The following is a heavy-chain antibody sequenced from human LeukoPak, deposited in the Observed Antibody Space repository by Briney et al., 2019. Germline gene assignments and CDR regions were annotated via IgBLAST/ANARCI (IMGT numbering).Heavy chain of an antibody. CDR2: INHSGST. V-gene: IGHV4-34*01. CDR1: GGSFSGYY. Sequence: SETLSLTCVVYGGSFSGYYWSWIRQPPGKGLEWIGEINHSGSTNYNPSLKSRVTISVDTSKNQFSLKLSSVTAADTAVYYCARGPRNYYGSGSPVNWFDPWGQGTLVTVSS. CDR3: ARGPRNYYGSGSPVNWFDP. D-gene: IGHD3-10*01. J-gene: IGHJ5*02.